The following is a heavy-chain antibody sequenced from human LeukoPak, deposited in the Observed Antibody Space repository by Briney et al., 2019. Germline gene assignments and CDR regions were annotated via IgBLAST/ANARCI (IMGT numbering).Heavy chain of an antibody. V-gene: IGHV3-7*03. CDR1: GFTFSSSW. J-gene: IGHJ4*02. CDR3: ARDNPPDY. CDR2: IKQDGSEK. Sequence: GGSLRPSCVASGFTFSSSWMSWVRQAPGKGLEWVANIKQDGSEKSYVESVRGRFTISRDNAKNSLYLQLNSLRAEDTALYYCARDNPPDYWGQGTLVTVSS.